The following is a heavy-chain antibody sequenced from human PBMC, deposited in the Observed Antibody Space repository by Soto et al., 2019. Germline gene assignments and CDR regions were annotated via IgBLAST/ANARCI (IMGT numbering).Heavy chain of an antibody. Sequence: EVQLLESGGGLVQPGGSLRLSCAASGFTFSSYAMSWVRQAPGKGLEWVSAISGSGGSTYYADSVKGRFTISRDNSKNTLYLQMNSLRAEYTAVYYRAKGARDGYTLWVFDYWGQGTLVTVSS. CDR1: GFTFSSYA. V-gene: IGHV3-23*01. J-gene: IGHJ4*02. D-gene: IGHD5-12*01. CDR2: ISGSGGST. CDR3: AKGARDGYTLWVFDY.